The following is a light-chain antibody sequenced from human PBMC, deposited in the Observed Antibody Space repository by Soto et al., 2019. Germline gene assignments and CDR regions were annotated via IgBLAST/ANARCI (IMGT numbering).Light chain of an antibody. CDR3: TSYASSITYV. CDR1: SSNIDSYNY. V-gene: IGLV2-14*01. J-gene: IGLJ1*01. CDR2: DVS. Sequence: QSALTQPASVYGPPEQSIPIYCTGTSSNIDSYNYVSWYQQHPGKATKLMIYDVSHQPSGANSRFSGSKSGNTASLSFSGLQAEDEADYYCTSYASSITYVFGTGTKGTVL.